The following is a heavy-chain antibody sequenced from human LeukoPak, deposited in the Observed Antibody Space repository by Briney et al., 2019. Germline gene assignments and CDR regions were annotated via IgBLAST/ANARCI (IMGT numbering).Heavy chain of an antibody. Sequence: GGPLRLSCAASGFTFSCYWMSWVRQAPGKGLEWVANIKQDGSEKYYVDSVKGRFTISRDNAKNSLYLQMNSLRAEDTAVYYCARDGGYGGSDYWGQGTLVTVSS. CDR2: IKQDGSEK. CDR1: GFTFSCYW. V-gene: IGHV3-7*01. CDR3: ARDGGYGGSDY. D-gene: IGHD5-12*01. J-gene: IGHJ4*02.